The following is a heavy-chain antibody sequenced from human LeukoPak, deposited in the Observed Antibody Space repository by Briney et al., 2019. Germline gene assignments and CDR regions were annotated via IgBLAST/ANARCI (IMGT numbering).Heavy chain of an antibody. CDR2: IYKGGSI. CDR3: ASRGPGYYFDY. J-gene: IGHJ4*02. CDR1: GLTVSSNY. V-gene: IGHV3-53*01. D-gene: IGHD1-14*01. Sequence: GGSLRLSCAASGLTVSSNYMSWVRQAPGKGLEWVSVIYKGGSIYYADSVKGRLTISRDNSKNTVYLQMKSLRAEDTAVYYCASRGPGYYFDYWGQGTLVTVSS.